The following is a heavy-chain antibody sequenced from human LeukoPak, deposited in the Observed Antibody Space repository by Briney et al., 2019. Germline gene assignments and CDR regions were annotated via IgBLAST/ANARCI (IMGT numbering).Heavy chain of an antibody. CDR3: ARGSSSYYYDSSGYYELDY. V-gene: IGHV1-69*05. Sequence: SVKVSCKASGGTFSSYAIRWVRQAPGQGLEWMGRIIPIFGTANYAQKFQGRVTITTGESASTAYMELSSLRSEDTAVYYCARGSSSYYYDSSGYYELDYWGQGTLVTVSS. J-gene: IGHJ4*02. D-gene: IGHD3-22*01. CDR1: GGTFSSYA. CDR2: IIPIFGTA.